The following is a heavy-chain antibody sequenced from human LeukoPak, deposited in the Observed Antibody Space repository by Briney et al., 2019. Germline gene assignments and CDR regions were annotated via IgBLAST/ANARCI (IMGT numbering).Heavy chain of an antibody. CDR1: GGSISTSNYY. V-gene: IGHV4-39*07. J-gene: IGHJ3*02. CDR3: AKSIGYGLVDI. Sequence: SETLSLTCTVSGGSISTSNYYWGWIRQPPGKGLEWIGNIFYSGSTYYSPSVKSRVIISLDTSRNQFSLKLNSVTAADTAVYYSAKSIGYGLVDIWGQGTMVTVSS. D-gene: IGHD3-10*01. CDR2: IFYSGST.